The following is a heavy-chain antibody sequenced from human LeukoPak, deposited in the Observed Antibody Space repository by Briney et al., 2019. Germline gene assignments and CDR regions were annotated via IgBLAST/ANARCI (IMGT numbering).Heavy chain of an antibody. J-gene: IGHJ4*02. V-gene: IGHV4-59*01. CDR1: GGSISSYY. CDR3: ARVVNCSGGSCPPFYDY. D-gene: IGHD2-15*01. CDR2: IYYSGST. Sequence: PSETLSLTSTVSGGSISSYYWSWIRQPPGKGLEWIGYIYYSGSTNYNPSLKSRVTISVDASKNQFTLKLSSVTAADTAVYYCARVVNCSGGSCPPFYDYWGQGTLVTVSS.